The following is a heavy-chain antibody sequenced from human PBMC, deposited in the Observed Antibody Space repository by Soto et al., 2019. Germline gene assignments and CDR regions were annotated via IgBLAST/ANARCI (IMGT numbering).Heavy chain of an antibody. Sequence: QVTLKESGPVLVKPTETLTLTCTVSGFSLSNARMGVSWIRQPPGKALEWLAHIFSNDEKSYSTSLKSRLTRSKDTSKSQVVLTITNMDPVDTATYYCERTSSNWNVHAFDIWGQGTMVTVSS. J-gene: IGHJ3*02. CDR3: ERTSSNWNVHAFDI. CDR1: GFSLSNARMG. D-gene: IGHD1-20*01. CDR2: IFSNDEK. V-gene: IGHV2-26*01.